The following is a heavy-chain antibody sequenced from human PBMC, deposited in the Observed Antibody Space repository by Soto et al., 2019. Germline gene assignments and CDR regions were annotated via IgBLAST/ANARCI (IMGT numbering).Heavy chain of an antibody. Sequence: SVKVSCKASGGTFSSYAISWVRQAPGQGLEWMGGIIPIFGTANYAQKFQGRVTITADESTSTAYMELSSLRSEDTAVYYCATRITVFGLLIPPFDPWGQGTQVTVSS. CDR1: GGTFSSYA. CDR3: ATRITVFGLLIPPFDP. CDR2: IIPIFGTA. J-gene: IGHJ5*02. D-gene: IGHD3-3*01. V-gene: IGHV1-69*13.